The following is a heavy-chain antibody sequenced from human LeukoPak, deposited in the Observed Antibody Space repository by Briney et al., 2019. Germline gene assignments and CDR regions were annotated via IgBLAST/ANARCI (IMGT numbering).Heavy chain of an antibody. V-gene: IGHV1-2*02. J-gene: IGHJ4*02. CDR2: INPNSGGT. CDR1: GYTFTGYY. CDR3: ARVTHHKYYYGSVSRYFDY. Sequence: ASVKVSCKASGYTFTGYYMHWVRQAPGQGLEWMGWINPNSGGTNYAQKFQGRVTMTRDTSISTAYMELSRLRSDDTAVYYWARVTHHKYYYGSVSRYFDYWGQGTLVTVSS. D-gene: IGHD3-10*01.